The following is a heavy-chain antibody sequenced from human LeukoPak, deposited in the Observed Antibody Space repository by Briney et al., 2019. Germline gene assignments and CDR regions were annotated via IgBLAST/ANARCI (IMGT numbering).Heavy chain of an antibody. V-gene: IGHV3-23*01. CDR3: AKDRASSTRSYFFDF. D-gene: IGHD6-13*01. J-gene: IGHJ4*02. CDR2: ISGSGANT. CDR1: GFTFSSYA. Sequence: GGSLRLSCAASGFTFSSYALTWVRQAPGKGLEWVSGISGSGANTYYVDSVKGRFTISRDNSKNALSLQMNSLRAEDTAVYYCAKDRASSTRSYFFDFWGQGTLVTVSS.